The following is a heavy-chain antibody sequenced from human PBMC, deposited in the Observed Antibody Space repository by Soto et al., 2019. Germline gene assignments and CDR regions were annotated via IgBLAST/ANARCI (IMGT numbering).Heavy chain of an antibody. V-gene: IGHV3-48*02. Sequence: PGGSLRLSCVASGFPFDMFNMNWVRQAPGKGLEWVSYISSGGVSIYYADSVKGRFTISRDNAKNSLYLQMNSLRDEDTAVYYCARDRRGVAGTARAFDTWGKGTMVT. CDR1: GFPFDMFN. J-gene: IGHJ3*02. CDR2: ISSGGVSI. D-gene: IGHD6-19*01. CDR3: ARDRRGVAGTARAFDT.